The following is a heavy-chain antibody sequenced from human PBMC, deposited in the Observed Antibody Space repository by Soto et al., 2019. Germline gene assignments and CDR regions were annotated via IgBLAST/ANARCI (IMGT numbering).Heavy chain of an antibody. CDR2: IHSDGSST. CDR1: GFTFSYYW. J-gene: IGHJ3*02. CDR3: XXXXXXXFDI. V-gene: IGHV3-74*01. Sequence: EVQLVESGGGLVQPGESLRLSCAASGFTFSYYWMHWVRQAPGKGLVWVSRIHSDGSSTTYADSVKGRFTISRDNXXXXXXXXXXXXXXXXXXXXXXXXXXXXXFDIWGQGTVVTVSS.